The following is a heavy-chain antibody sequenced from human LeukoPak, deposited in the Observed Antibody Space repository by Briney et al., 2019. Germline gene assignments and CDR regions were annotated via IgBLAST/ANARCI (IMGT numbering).Heavy chain of an antibody. CDR2: INGGNGNR. V-gene: IGHV1-3*01. CDR1: GYTFTSYG. Sequence: ASVTVSCKASGYTFTSYGMHWVRQAPGQRLEWMGWINGGNGNRKYSQKLQGRVTITRDTSASTAYMELSSLRSEDTAVYYCARAGAPVLYYYYGMDVWGQGTTVTVSS. J-gene: IGHJ6*02. CDR3: ARAGAPVLYYYYGMDV.